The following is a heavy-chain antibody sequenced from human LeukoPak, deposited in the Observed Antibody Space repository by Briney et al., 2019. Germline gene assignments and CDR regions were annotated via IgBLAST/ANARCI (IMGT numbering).Heavy chain of an antibody. CDR2: INHRGST. CDR1: GFTVSSNY. Sequence: PGGSLRLSCAASGFTVSSNYMSWVRQPPGKGLERIGEINHRGSTNYNPSLKSRVTISVDTSKNQFSLKLSSVTAADTAVYYCASMRHIIAAAMRFDYWGQGTLVTVSS. CDR3: ASMRHIIAAAMRFDY. D-gene: IGHD2-2*01. J-gene: IGHJ4*02. V-gene: IGHV4-34*01.